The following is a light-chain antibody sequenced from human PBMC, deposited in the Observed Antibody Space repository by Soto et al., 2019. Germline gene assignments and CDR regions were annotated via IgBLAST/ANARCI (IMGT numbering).Light chain of an antibody. CDR3: QQYNNWPT. Sequence: EIVMTQSPATLSVSPGERATLSCRASQSVSRNLAWYQQKPGQAPRLLIYGASTRATGIPARFSGSGSGTEFTLTISSLQSEDFAVYSCQQYNNWPTFGGGTKVEIK. J-gene: IGKJ4*01. CDR1: QSVSRN. CDR2: GAS. V-gene: IGKV3-15*01.